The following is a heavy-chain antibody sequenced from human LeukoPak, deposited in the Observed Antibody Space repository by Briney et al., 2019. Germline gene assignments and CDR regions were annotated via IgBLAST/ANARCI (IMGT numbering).Heavy chain of an antibody. CDR3: AKGRYFDDSWFDP. D-gene: IGHD3-9*01. CDR1: GFTFSSFG. CDR2: IRYDRSNK. J-gene: IGHJ5*02. Sequence: PGGSLRLSCAASGFTFSSFGMHWVRQAPGKGLEWVAFIRYDRSNKYYADSVKGRFTISRDNSKNTLYLQMNSLRAEDTAVYYCAKGRYFDDSWFDPWGQGTLVTVSS. V-gene: IGHV3-30*02.